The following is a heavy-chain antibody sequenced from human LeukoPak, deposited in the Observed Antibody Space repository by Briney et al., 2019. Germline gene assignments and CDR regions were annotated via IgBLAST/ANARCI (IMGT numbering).Heavy chain of an antibody. V-gene: IGHV4-34*01. CDR1: GGSFSDYN. D-gene: IGHD1-1*01. CDR3: ARPSGGTPFKRFDY. Sequence: PSETLSLTCAVYGGSFSDYNWTWIRQPPGKGLEWIGEIGHNGSTNYNPSLKSRATISVDTSKNQFSLKLTSVTAADTAVYYCARPSGGTPFKRFDYWGQGTLVTVSS. J-gene: IGHJ4*02. CDR2: IGHNGST.